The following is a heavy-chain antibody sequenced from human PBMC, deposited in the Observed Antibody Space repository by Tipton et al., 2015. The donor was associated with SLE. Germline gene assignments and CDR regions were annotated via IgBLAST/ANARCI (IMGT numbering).Heavy chain of an antibody. J-gene: IGHJ4*02. CDR3: ARDPHPLTGYYPDFDY. CDR2: ISSSSRYI. Sequence: GSLRLSCAASGFIFSDYSMNWVRQAPGKGLEWVSSISSSSRYIYHAESLKGRFTISRDNAKNSLYLQMNSLRAEDTAVYYCARDPHPLTGYYPDFDYWGQGTLVTVSS. CDR1: GFIFSDYS. V-gene: IGHV3-21*03. D-gene: IGHD3-9*01.